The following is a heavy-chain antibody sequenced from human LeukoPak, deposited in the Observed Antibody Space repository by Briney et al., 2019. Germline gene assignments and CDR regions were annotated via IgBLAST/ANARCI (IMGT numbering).Heavy chain of an antibody. CDR3: ATDRQYYYDSSGFDAFDI. J-gene: IGHJ3*02. CDR1: GYTFTSYG. Sequence: ASVTVSCKPSGYTFTSYGISWVRQAPGQGLEWMGWISAYNGNTNYAQKLQGRVTMTTDTSTRTAYMDLRSLRSDDTAVYDCATDRQYYYDSSGFDAFDIWGQGTMVTVSS. V-gene: IGHV1-18*01. CDR2: ISAYNGNT. D-gene: IGHD3-22*01.